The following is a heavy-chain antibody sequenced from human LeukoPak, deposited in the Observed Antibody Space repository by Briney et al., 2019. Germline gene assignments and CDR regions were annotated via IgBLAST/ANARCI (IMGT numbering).Heavy chain of an antibody. CDR1: GYSISSGYY. Sequence: PSETLSLTCTVSGYSISSGYYWGWIRQPPGKGLEWIGTIYHSGSTYYNPSLKSRVTISVEMSKNQFSLKLNSVTAADTAVYYCARSYSSSWYSLDNWFDPWGQGTLVTVSS. CDR3: ARSYSSSWYSLDNWFDP. V-gene: IGHV4-38-2*02. CDR2: IYHSGST. J-gene: IGHJ5*02. D-gene: IGHD6-13*01.